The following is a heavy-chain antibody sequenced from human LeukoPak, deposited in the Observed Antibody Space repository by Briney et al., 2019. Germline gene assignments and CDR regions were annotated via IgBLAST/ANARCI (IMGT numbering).Heavy chain of an antibody. Sequence: PGGSLRLSCAASGFTFSSYAMSWVRQAPGKGLEWIGTIYHSGGTYYNPSLKSRVTISVDTSKSQFSLKLGSVTAADTAVYYCARHGGLVVPAAPDYWGQGTLVTVSS. J-gene: IGHJ4*02. CDR2: IYHSGGT. CDR3: ARHGGLVVPAAPDY. CDR1: GFTFSSYA. V-gene: IGHV4-38-2*01. D-gene: IGHD2-2*01.